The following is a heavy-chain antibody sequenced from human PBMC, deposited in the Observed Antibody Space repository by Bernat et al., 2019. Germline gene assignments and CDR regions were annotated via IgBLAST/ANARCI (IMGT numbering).Heavy chain of an antibody. Sequence: EVQLVESGGGLVKPGGSLRLSCAASGFTFSSYSMNWVRQAPGKGLEWFSSISSSSSYIYYAESVKGRFTISRDNAKNSLYLQMNSLRAEDTAVYYCASNPTTISLTDYWGQGTLVTVSS. CDR1: GFTFSSYS. V-gene: IGHV3-21*01. J-gene: IGHJ4*02. CDR3: ASNPTTISLTDY. D-gene: IGHD4-17*01. CDR2: ISSSSSYI.